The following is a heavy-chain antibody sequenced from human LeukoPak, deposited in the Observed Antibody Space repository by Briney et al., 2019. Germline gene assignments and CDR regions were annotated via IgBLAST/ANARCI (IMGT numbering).Heavy chain of an antibody. CDR2: ISGRGGNT. V-gene: IGHV3-23*01. J-gene: IGHJ4*02. CDR3: AKDGGFSSSSNFDY. D-gene: IGHD6-13*01. CDR1: GFTFSSYA. Sequence: WGSLRLSCAASGFTFSSYAMSWVRQAPGKGLGWVSGISGRGGNTYYADSVKGRFTISRDNSKNTLYLQMNSLRAEDTAVYYCAKDGGFSSSSNFDYWGQGTLVTVSS.